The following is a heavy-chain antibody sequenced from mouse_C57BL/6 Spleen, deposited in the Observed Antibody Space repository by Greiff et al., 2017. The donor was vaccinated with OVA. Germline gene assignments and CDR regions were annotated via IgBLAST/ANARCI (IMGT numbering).Heavy chain of an antibody. Sequence: QVQLQQPGAELVRPGTSVKLSCKASGYTFTSYWMHWVKQRPGQGLEWIGVIDPSDSYTNYNQKFKGKATLTVDTSSSTAYMQLSSLTSEDSAVYYCARTSYYFDYWGQGTTLTVSS. J-gene: IGHJ2*01. CDR3: ARTSYYFDY. CDR1: GYTFTSYW. CDR2: IDPSDSYT. V-gene: IGHV1-59*01.